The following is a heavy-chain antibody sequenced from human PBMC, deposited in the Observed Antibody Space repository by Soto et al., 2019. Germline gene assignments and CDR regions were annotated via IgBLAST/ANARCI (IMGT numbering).Heavy chain of an antibody. Sequence: ASVKVSCKASGYTFTNYYTHWVRQAPGQGLEWMGVINPSGGSTSYTQNFQGRVTMTRDTSTSTVYMDLSSLRSEDTALYYCARGSVPTVRSSYWDYWGQGTLVTVSS. J-gene: IGHJ4*02. D-gene: IGHD6-6*01. CDR1: GYTFTNYY. CDR3: ARGSVPTVRSSYWDY. CDR2: INPSGGST. V-gene: IGHV1-46*03.